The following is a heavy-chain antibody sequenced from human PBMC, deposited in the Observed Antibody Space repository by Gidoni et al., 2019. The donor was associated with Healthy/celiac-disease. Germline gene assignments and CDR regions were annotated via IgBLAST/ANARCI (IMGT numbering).Heavy chain of an antibody. V-gene: IGHV2-26*01. D-gene: IGHD3-10*01. J-gene: IGHJ6*02. CDR2: IFSNDEK. Sequence: QVTLKESGPVLVKPTETLTLTCTVSGFPPSNARMGGSWIRQPPGKALEWLAHIFSNDEKSYSTSLKSRLTISKDTSKSQVVLTMTNMDPVDTATYYCARYGSGSSNYYDYGMDVWGQGTTVTVSS. CDR1: GFPPSNARMG. CDR3: ARYGSGSSNYYDYGMDV.